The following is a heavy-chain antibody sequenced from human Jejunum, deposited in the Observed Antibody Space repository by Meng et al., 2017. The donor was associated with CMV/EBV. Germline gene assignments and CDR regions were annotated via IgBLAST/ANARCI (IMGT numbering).Heavy chain of an antibody. CDR1: FSRYW. Sequence: FSRYWMHWVRHVPGKGLVFVSRINSDGSSTSYADSVRGRFSISRDNAKSSLSLDMNSLTAEDTAVYYCARLSAAGNYFYYYGLDGWGPGTRVTVSS. J-gene: IGHJ6*02. CDR3: ARLSAAGNYFYYYGLDG. D-gene: IGHD6-13*01. V-gene: IGHV3-74*01. CDR2: INSDGSST.